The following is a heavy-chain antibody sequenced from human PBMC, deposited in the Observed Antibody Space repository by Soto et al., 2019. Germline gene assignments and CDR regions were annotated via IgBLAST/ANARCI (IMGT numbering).Heavy chain of an antibody. Sequence: GTLSLTCAVYGGSFSGYYWSWIRQPPGKGLEWIGEINHSGSTNYNPSLKSRVTISVDTSKNQFSLKLSSVTAADTAVYYCAKGLRSSSSGRDFDYWGQGTLVT. D-gene: IGHD6-6*01. J-gene: IGHJ4*02. V-gene: IGHV4-34*01. CDR3: AKGLRSSSSGRDFDY. CDR1: GGSFSGYY. CDR2: INHSGST.